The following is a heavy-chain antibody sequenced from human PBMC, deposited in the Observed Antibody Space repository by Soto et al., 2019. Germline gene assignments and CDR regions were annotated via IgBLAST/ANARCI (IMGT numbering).Heavy chain of an antibody. Sequence: QVQLQESGPGLVKPSQTLSLTCTVSVGSISSNNYYWGWIRQHPGKGLEWIGYIYYSGSTYYNPSLKSRVTISVDTSKNQFSLKVSSVTAADTAVYYCARYTTGATGAFDIWGQGTMVTVSS. CDR3: ARYTTGATGAFDI. V-gene: IGHV4-31*03. D-gene: IGHD4-17*01. J-gene: IGHJ3*02. CDR1: VGSISSNNYY. CDR2: IYYSGST.